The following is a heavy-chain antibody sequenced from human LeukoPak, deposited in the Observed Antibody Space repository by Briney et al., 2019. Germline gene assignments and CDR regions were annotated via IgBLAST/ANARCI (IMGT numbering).Heavy chain of an antibody. D-gene: IGHD2-21*02. J-gene: IGHJ6*02. Sequence: GESLKISCKGSGYSFTSYWIGWVRQMPGKGLEWMGIIYPGDSDTRYSPSFQGQVTISADKSISTVYLQWSSLKASDTAMYYCARLPCGGDCHPNSPYGMDVWGQGTTVTVSS. CDR1: GYSFTSYW. V-gene: IGHV5-51*01. CDR3: ARLPCGGDCHPNSPYGMDV. CDR2: IYPGDSDT.